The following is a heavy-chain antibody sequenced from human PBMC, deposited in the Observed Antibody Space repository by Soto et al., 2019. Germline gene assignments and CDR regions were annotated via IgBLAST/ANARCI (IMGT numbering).Heavy chain of an antibody. CDR3: ATADRITIFGVVIRYHYFDY. D-gene: IGHD3-3*01. J-gene: IGHJ4*01. V-gene: IGHV1-24*01. CDR2: FDPEDGET. CDR1: GYTFTSYG. Sequence: ASVKVSCKASGYTFTSYGISWVRQAPGQGLEWMGGFDPEDGETIYAQKFQGRVTMTEDTSTDTAYIELSSLRSEDTAVYYCATADRITIFGVVIRYHYFDYWG.